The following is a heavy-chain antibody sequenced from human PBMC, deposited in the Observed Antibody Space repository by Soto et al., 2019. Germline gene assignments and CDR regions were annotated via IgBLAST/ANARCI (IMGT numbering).Heavy chain of an antibody. J-gene: IGHJ3*02. CDR1: GFSVSGDY. Sequence: DVQLVETGGGLIQPGGSLRLSCAASGFSVSGDYMNWVRQGPGKGLEWVSVIYSGGTTYYADSVRGRFTISRDNSENTLXXXXXXXXXXXTAVYYCARATEWNALDIWGQGTMVTVSS. D-gene: IGHD3-3*01. CDR2: IYSGGTT. V-gene: IGHV3-53*02. CDR3: ARATEWNALDI.